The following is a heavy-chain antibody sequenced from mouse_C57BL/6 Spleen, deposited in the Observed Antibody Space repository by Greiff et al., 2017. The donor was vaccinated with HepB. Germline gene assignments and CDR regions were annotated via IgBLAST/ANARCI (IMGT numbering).Heavy chain of an antibody. Sequence: QVQLQQPGAELVRPGSSVKLSCKASGYTFTSYWMHWVKQRPIQGLEWIGNIDPSDSETHYNQKFKDKATLTVDKSSSTAYMQLSSLTSEDSAVYYCARGEGVAGALACWGPGTLVTVSA. CDR3: ARGEGVAGALAC. CDR2: IDPSDSET. J-gene: IGHJ3*01. V-gene: IGHV1-52*01. D-gene: IGHD3-1*01. CDR1: GYTFTSYW.